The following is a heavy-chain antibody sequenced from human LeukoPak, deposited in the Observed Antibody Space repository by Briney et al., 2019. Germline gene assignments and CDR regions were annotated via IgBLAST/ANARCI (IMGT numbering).Heavy chain of an antibody. Sequence: GGSLRLSCAASGFTFSSYWMSWVRQAPGKGLEWVANIKQDGSEKYYVDSVKGRFTISRDNAKNSLYLHMNSLRAEDSAVYYCARAAGGLGYCSGGSCGFFDYWGQGTLVTVSS. V-gene: IGHV3-7*01. CDR3: ARAAGGLGYCSGGSCGFFDY. CDR1: GFTFSSYW. J-gene: IGHJ4*02. CDR2: IKQDGSEK. D-gene: IGHD2-15*01.